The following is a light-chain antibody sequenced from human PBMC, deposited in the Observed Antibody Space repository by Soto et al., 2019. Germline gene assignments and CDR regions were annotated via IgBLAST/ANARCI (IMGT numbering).Light chain of an antibody. CDR3: QQHGSSPIT. V-gene: IGKV3-20*01. Sequence: IVLTQSPGTLSLSPGERATLSCRASQSVSSYLAWYQQKPGQAPRLLIYDASNRATGIPARFSGSGSGTDFTLTISRLEPEDFAVYYCQQHGSSPITFGQGTRLEI. CDR2: DAS. J-gene: IGKJ5*01. CDR1: QSVSSY.